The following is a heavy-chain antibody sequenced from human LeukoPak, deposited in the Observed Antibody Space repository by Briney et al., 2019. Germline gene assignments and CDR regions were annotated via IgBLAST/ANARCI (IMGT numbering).Heavy chain of an antibody. CDR2: INHSGST. V-gene: IGHV4-34*01. D-gene: IGHD1-26*01. J-gene: IGHJ6*02. Sequence: SEILSLTCAVYGGSFSGYYWSWIRQPPGKELEWIGEINHSGSTNYNPSLKSRVTILADTSKNQFSLKLSSVTAADTAVYYCARARPSGLGVWGQGTTVTVSS. CDR3: ARARPSGLGV. CDR1: GGSFSGYY.